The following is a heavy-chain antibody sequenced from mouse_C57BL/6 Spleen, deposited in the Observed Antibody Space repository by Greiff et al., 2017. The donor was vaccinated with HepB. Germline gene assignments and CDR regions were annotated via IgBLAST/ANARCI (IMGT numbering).Heavy chain of an antibody. D-gene: IGHD1-1*01. CDR1: GYTFTSYW. J-gene: IGHJ1*03. CDR2: IYPGSGST. V-gene: IGHV1-55*01. CDR3: ARGYGSSYWYFDV. Sequence: VQLQQSGAELVKPGASVKMSCKASGYTFTSYWITWVKQRPGQGLEWIGDIYPGSGSTNYNEKFKSKATLTVDTSSSTAYMQLSSLTSEDSAVYDCARGYGSSYWYFDVWGTGTTVTVSS.